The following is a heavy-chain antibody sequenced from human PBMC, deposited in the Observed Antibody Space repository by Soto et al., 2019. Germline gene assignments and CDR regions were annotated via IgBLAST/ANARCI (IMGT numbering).Heavy chain of an antibody. CDR2: ISYDGSDK. D-gene: IGHD3-10*01. V-gene: IGHV3-30*03. CDR1: GFPFTSYG. Sequence: QVQLVESGGGVVQPGRSLRLSCAASGFPFTSYGMHWVREGPDKGLEWVAIISYDGSDKYYADSVKGRFTISRDNPNNTLYLQMNSLRPEDTALYYCVGGQFYFDYRGQGTLVIVSS. J-gene: IGHJ4*02. CDR3: VGGQFYFDY.